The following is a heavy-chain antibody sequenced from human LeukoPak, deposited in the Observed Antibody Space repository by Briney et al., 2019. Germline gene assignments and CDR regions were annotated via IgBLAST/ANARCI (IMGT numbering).Heavy chain of an antibody. D-gene: IGHD3-10*01. J-gene: IGHJ5*02. CDR1: GFNFDDYG. CDR3: ARDGPNNFYGSGTYFFANWFDP. Sequence: RPGGSLRLSCAASGFNFDDYGMSWVRQVPGKGLEWVSGINWNGGSTGYADSVKGRFTISRDNAKNSLYLQINNLRAEDTAFYHCARDGPNNFYGSGTYFFANWFDPWGQGILVTVSS. CDR2: INWNGGST. V-gene: IGHV3-20*01.